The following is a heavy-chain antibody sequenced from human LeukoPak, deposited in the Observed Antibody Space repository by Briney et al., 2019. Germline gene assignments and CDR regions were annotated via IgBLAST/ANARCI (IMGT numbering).Heavy chain of an antibody. CDR2: IWYDGRNQ. Sequence: PGGSPRLSCVASGVTFSSYAMHSVRQAPGKGLEWVAVIWYDGRNQYYADSVKGRFTISRDNSKNTLYLQMNSLRAEDTALYYCARTYYHMDVWGKGATVTVSS. V-gene: IGHV3-33*01. J-gene: IGHJ6*03. CDR1: GVTFSSYA. CDR3: ARTYYHMDV.